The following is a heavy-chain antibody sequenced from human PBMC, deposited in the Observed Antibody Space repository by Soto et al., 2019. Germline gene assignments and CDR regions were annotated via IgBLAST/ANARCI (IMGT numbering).Heavy chain of an antibody. CDR1: GFTFSSYG. CDR2: ISYDGSNK. V-gene: IGHV3-30*18. J-gene: IGHJ4*02. D-gene: IGHD3-10*01. CDR3: AKDRMGAGVRGYFDY. Sequence: QVQLVESGGGVVQPGKSLRLSCAGSGFTFSSYGMDWVRQAPGKGLEWVAVISYDGSNKYYADYVKGRFTISRDNSKKTLYMQMRSLRADDTAVYYCAKDRMGAGVRGYFDYWGQGTLVTVSS.